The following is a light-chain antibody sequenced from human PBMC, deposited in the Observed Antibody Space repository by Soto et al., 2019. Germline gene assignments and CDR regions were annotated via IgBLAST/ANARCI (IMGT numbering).Light chain of an antibody. CDR3: QQTYSDIS. J-gene: IGKJ4*01. CDR2: GAS. Sequence: DVRMTQSPSSLSASVGDTITITCRASRTINTYLNWFQQKPGEPPRLLIYGASTLHDGVRSRFSGSGSGADFTLPISGQHPEDFTSYHCQQTYSDISFGGGTKV. CDR1: RTINTY. V-gene: IGKV1-39*01.